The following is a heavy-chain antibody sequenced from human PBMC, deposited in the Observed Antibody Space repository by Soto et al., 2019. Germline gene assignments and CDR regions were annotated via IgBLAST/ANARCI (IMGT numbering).Heavy chain of an antibody. Sequence: QVQLVESGGGVVQPGRSLRLSCAASGFTFSSHGMHWVRQAPGKGLEWLAVISYDGNNEYYADSVKGRFTISRDSSRNMVYLQKNPVKVEGRAVCFCVRDYVPGMIREVITDDFAYWGQGTLITVSS. CDR2: ISYDGNNE. D-gene: IGHD3-10*01. CDR1: GFTFSSHG. V-gene: IGHV3-30*19. CDR3: VRDYVPGMIREVITDDFAY. J-gene: IGHJ4*02.